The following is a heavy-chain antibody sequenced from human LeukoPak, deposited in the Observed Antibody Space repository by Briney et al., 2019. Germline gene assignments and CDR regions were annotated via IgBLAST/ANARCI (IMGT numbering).Heavy chain of an antibody. D-gene: IGHD1-26*01. CDR2: INSDGSST. CDR1: GFTFSSYW. V-gene: IGHV3-74*01. Sequence: GGSLRLSCAASGFTFSSYWMHWVRQAPGKGLVWVSRINSDGSSTSYADSVKGRFTISRDNAKSSLYLQMNSLRAEDTAVYYCARGGAFGAFDIWGQGTMVTVSS. J-gene: IGHJ3*02. CDR3: ARGGAFGAFDI.